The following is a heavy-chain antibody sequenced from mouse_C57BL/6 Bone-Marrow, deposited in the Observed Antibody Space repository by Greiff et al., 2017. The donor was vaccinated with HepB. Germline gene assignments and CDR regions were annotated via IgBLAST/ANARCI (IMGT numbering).Heavy chain of an antibody. CDR1: GFSLTSYG. CDR2: IWSGGST. D-gene: IGHD1-1*01. Sequence: VKLMESGPGLVQPSQSLSITCTVSGFSLTSYGVHWVRQSPGKGLEWLGVIWSGGSTDYNAAFISRLSISKDNSKSLVFFKMNSLQADDTAIYYCARNRGPYYYGTFAYWGQGTLVTVSA. V-gene: IGHV2-2*01. CDR3: ARNRGPYYYGTFAY. J-gene: IGHJ3*01.